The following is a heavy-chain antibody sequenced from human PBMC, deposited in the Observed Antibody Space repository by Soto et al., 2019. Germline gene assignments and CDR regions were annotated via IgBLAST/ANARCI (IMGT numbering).Heavy chain of an antibody. CDR1: GFTFSTYG. J-gene: IGHJ6*02. D-gene: IGHD3-10*01. V-gene: IGHV3-30*18. CDR3: AKDFKVSGMHYGTFNYYYGMDV. CDR2: ISYDGYLK. Sequence: QVQLVESGGGVVQPGRSLRLSCAASGFTFSTYGMQWVRQAPGKGLEWVAVISYDGYLKYYVDAVKGRFTVTRDNFKNTLFLEMIILIVVDTAVYFCAKDFKVSGMHYGTFNYYYGMDVWCQATTVTVSS.